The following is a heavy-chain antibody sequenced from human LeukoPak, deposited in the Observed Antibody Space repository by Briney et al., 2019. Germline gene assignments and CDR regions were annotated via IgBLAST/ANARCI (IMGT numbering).Heavy chain of an antibody. D-gene: IGHD5-18*01. J-gene: IGHJ4*02. CDR3: ATDPGYTYGFFDY. V-gene: IGHV3-15*01. CDR1: GFTFGDYA. Sequence: GGSLRLSCTASGFTFGDYAMSWFRQAPGKGLEWVGRIKSKADSGTTDYAAPVKGRFTISRDDSKNTLYLQMNSLKTEDTAVYYCATDPGYTYGFFDYWGQGTLVTVSS. CDR2: IKSKADSGTT.